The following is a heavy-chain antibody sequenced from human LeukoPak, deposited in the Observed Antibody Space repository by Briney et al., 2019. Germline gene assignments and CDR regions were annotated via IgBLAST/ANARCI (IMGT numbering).Heavy chain of an antibody. Sequence: ASVKVSCKASGYTFTSYGISWVRQAPGQGLEWMGWISAYNGNTNYAQKLQGRVTMTTDTSTSTAYMELRSLRSDDTAGYYCARGDCTNGVCYRLHDYWGQGTLVTVSS. D-gene: IGHD2-8*01. J-gene: IGHJ4*02. CDR2: ISAYNGNT. CDR3: ARGDCTNGVCYRLHDY. CDR1: GYTFTSYG. V-gene: IGHV1-18*01.